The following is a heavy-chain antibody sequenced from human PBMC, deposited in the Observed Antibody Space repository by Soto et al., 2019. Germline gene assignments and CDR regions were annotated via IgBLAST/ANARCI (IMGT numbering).Heavy chain of an antibody. V-gene: IGHV4-39*01. CDR2: IYYSGST. CDR3: ARHGQQLVLTYFDY. D-gene: IGHD6-13*01. J-gene: IGHJ4*02. CDR1: GGSISSSSYY. Sequence: SETLSLTCSVSGGSISSSSYYWGWIRQPPGKGPEWIGSIYYSGSTYYNPSLKSRVTISVDTSKNQLSLKLSSVTAADTAMYYCARHGQQLVLTYFDYWGQGTLVTVSS.